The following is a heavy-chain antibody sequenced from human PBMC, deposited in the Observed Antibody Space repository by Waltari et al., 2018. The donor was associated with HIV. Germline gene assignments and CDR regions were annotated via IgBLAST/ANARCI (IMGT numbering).Heavy chain of an antibody. CDR3: ARGENKEHDTTGSDH. D-gene: IGHD3-10*01. CDR2: ISTYKDQT. Sequence: QVHLVQSGAELRTPGASVRVSCKASGYTFSNYGSNLVRQAPGQGLEWIGWISTYKDQTIYAPKFQDRIPLTTDTPTSTANLELRSLRSDDTALYYGARGENKEHDTTGSDHWGQGTLLTVSS. V-gene: IGHV1-18*04. J-gene: IGHJ4*02. CDR1: GYTFSNYG.